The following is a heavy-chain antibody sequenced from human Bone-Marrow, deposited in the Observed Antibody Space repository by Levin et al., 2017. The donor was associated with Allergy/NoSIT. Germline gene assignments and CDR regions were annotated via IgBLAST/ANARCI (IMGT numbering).Heavy chain of an antibody. Sequence: GGSLRLSCKASGFTFSTYAMHWVRQAPGKGLEWVAVIAHDGSSQYYADSVMGRFRVSRDNHDNTQYLQMNSLRREDTALYYCAKDPGGEYRYFDLWGRGTRVIVSS. CDR1: GFTFSTYA. CDR3: AKDPGGEYRYFDL. D-gene: IGHD4-17*01. CDR2: IAHDGSSQ. V-gene: IGHV3-30*18. J-gene: IGHJ2*01.